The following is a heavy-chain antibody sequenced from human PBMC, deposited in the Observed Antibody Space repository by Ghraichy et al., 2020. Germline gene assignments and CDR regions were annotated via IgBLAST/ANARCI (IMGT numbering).Heavy chain of an antibody. CDR3: GWDYGCETLVVDY. CDR1: GFTFSNYA. Sequence: GGSLRLSCSASGFTFSNYAMHWVRQAPGKGLEYVSVISSSGGTTYYTDSVKGRFTISRDNSKNTLYLQMSSLSAEDTAVYYCGWDYGCETLVVDYLGPGTLDTVSS. CDR2: ISSSGGTT. V-gene: IGHV3-64D*09. J-gene: IGHJ4*03. D-gene: IGHD4-17*01.